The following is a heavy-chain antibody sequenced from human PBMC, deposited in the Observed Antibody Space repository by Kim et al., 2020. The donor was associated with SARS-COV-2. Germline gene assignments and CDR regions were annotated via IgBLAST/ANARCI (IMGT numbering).Heavy chain of an antibody. V-gene: IGHV4-38-2*02. D-gene: IGHD6-13*01. Sequence: SETLSLTCTVSGYSISSGYYWGWIRQPPGKGLEWIGSIYHSGSTYYNPSLKSRVTISVDTSKNQFSLKLSSVTAADTAVYYCARDIPRGEYSSSWYRGGGDYWGQGTLVTVSS. CDR3: ARDIPRGEYSSSWYRGGGDY. CDR1: GYSISSGYY. CDR2: IYHSGST. J-gene: IGHJ4*02.